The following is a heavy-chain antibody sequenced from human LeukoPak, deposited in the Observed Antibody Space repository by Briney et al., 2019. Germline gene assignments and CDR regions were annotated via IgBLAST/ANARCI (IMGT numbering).Heavy chain of an antibody. Sequence: GGSLRLSCAASGFTFDDYGMSWVRQAPGKGLEWVSYISFGSTYTDYADSVKGRFTISRDNAKNSLYLQMNSLRAEDTAVYYCARDSGNGLYWGQGTLVTVSS. J-gene: IGHJ4*02. CDR1: GFTFDDYG. CDR2: ISFGSTYT. V-gene: IGHV3-11*05. CDR3: ARDSGNGLY. D-gene: IGHD5-12*01.